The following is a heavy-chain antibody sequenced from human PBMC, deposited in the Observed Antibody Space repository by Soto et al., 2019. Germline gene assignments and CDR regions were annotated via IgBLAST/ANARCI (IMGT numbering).Heavy chain of an antibody. Sequence: LQLVESGGGLVQPGGSLRLSCAASGFTFSSYSMNWVRQAPGKGLEWVSYISSSSSTIYYADSVKGRFTISRDNAKNSLYLQMNSLRDEDTAVYYCARDYYDSSGYYYDYWGQGTLVTVSS. CDR1: GFTFSSYS. D-gene: IGHD3-22*01. J-gene: IGHJ4*02. CDR3: ARDYYDSSGYYYDY. V-gene: IGHV3-48*02. CDR2: ISSSSSTI.